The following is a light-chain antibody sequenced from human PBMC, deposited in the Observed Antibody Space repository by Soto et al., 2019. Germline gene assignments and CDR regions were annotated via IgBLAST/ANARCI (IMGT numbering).Light chain of an antibody. CDR1: SSDVGSYNL. V-gene: IGLV2-23*01. CDR2: EGS. CDR3: CSYAGNYTYV. J-gene: IGLJ1*01. Sequence: QSVLTQPASVSGSPGQSITISYTGTSSDVGSYNLVSCYQQHPGKAPELMIYEGSKRPSGVSNRLSGSKSGNTASLTISGLQAEDEADYYCCSYAGNYTYVFGTETKVTVL.